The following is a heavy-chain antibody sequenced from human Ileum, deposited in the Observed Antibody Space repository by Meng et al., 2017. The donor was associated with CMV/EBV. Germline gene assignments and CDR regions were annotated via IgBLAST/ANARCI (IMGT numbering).Heavy chain of an antibody. CDR3: ARWGGLSRRAFDI. CDR1: GVSISSYS. D-gene: IGHD3-16*01. Sequence: GSLRLSCSVSGVSISSYSWNWFRQSPGEGLEWIGYISSTGSTSYNASLKSRVTISADTSKNQFSLKLKYMTAADTAVYFCARWGGLSRRAFDIWGQGTKVTVSS. J-gene: IGHJ3*02. V-gene: IGHV4-59*01. CDR2: ISSTGST.